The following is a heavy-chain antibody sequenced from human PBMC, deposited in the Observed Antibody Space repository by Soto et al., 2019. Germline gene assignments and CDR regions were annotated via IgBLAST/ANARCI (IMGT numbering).Heavy chain of an antibody. CDR3: ARNRHLNKKDYGDYGIDY. J-gene: IGHJ4*02. CDR2: INHSGST. V-gene: IGHV4-34*01. CDR1: GGSFSGYY. Sequence: ASETLSLTCAVYGGSFSGYYWSWIRQPPGKGLEWIGEINHSGSTNYNPSLKSRVTISVDTSKNQFSLKLSSVTAADTAVYYCARNRHLNKKDYGDYGIDYWGQGTLVTVSS. D-gene: IGHD4-17*01.